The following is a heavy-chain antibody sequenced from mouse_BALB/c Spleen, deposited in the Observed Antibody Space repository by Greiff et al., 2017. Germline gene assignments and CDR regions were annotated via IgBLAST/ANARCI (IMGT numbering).Heavy chain of an antibody. J-gene: IGHJ3*01. D-gene: IGHD2-14*01. CDR1: GYTFTDYA. CDR2: ISTYYGDA. V-gene: IGHV1S137*01. Sequence: QVQLQQSGAELVRPGVSVKISCKGSGYTFTDYAMHWVKQSHAKSLEWIGVISTYYGDASYNQKFKGKATMTVDKSSSTAYMELARLTSEDSAIYYCARNYRYDESREFAYWGQGTLVTVSA. CDR3: ARNYRYDESREFAY.